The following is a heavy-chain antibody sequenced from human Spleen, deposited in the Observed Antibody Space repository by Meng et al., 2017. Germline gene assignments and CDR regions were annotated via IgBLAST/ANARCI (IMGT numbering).Heavy chain of an antibody. CDR3: AKKGSSGYSVAIHYGMDV. CDR1: GFTFSSYA. CDR2: ISGSGGST. D-gene: IGHD3-22*01. Sequence: GESLKISCAASGFTFSSYAMSWVRQAPGKGLEWVSAISGSGGSTYYADSVKGRFTISRDNSKNTPYLQMNRLRAEDTAVYYCAKKGSSGYSVAIHYGMDVWGQGTTVTVSS. V-gene: IGHV3-23*01. J-gene: IGHJ6*02.